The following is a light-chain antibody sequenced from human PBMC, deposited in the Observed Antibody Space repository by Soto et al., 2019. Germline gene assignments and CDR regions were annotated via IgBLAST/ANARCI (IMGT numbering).Light chain of an antibody. Sequence: QSALTQPRSVSGSPGQSVTISCTGTSGDIGGHDRVSWYQQYPGKAPKLMIYDVTKRPSGVPDRFSGSKSGNTASLTISGLQADDEGDYYCCSHAARLTWVFGGGTKLTVL. CDR2: DVT. J-gene: IGLJ3*02. CDR1: SGDIGGHDR. V-gene: IGLV2-11*01. CDR3: CSHAARLTWV.